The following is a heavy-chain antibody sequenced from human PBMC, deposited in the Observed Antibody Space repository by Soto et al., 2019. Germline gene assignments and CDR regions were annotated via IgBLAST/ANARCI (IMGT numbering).Heavy chain of an antibody. D-gene: IGHD3-22*01. CDR1: GSTFRSYG. CDR2: ISYDGSNK. J-gene: IGHJ4*02. CDR3: AKDTYYHDSTGYYVFDY. Sequence: QVQLVESGGGVVQPGRSLRLSCAASGSTFRSYGMHWVRQAPGKGLEWVAAISYDGSNKNYVDSVKGRFTISRDNSENKLYLQMNSLRAEEAAVYYCAKDTYYHDSTGYYVFDYWGQGTLVTVSS. V-gene: IGHV3-30*18.